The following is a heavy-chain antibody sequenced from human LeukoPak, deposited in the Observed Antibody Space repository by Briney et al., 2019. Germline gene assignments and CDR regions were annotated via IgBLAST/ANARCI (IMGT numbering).Heavy chain of an antibody. CDR3: ARNYYGSGSYRDFDY. D-gene: IGHD3-10*01. Sequence: ASVKVSCMASGYTFTGYYMYCVRQAPGPGLEWMGWINPNSGGTNYAQKFQGWVTMTRDTSISTAYMELSRLRSDDTAVYYCARNYYGSGSYRDFDYWGQGTLVTVSS. J-gene: IGHJ4*02. CDR2: INPNSGGT. V-gene: IGHV1-2*04. CDR1: GYTFTGYY.